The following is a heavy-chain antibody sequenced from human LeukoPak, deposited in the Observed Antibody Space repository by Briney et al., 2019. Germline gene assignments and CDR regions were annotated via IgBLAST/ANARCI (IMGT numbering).Heavy chain of an antibody. Sequence: PSETLSLTCSVSGGPISSYYWSWIRQPPGKGLEWIGYMYYSGSTNYNPSLKSRVTISVDTSKNQLSLRPRSVTAADTAVYYCARGYGSGSYYNEWGQGTLVTVSS. J-gene: IGHJ4*02. CDR2: MYYSGST. CDR3: ARGYGSGSYYNE. CDR1: GGPISSYY. V-gene: IGHV4-59*01. D-gene: IGHD3-10*01.